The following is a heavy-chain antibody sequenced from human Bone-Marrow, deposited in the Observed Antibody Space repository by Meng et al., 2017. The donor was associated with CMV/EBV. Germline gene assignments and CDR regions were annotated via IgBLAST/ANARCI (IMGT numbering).Heavy chain of an antibody. CDR1: GFTFSSYG. D-gene: IGHD3-9*01. V-gene: IGHV3-30*02. Sequence: GESLKISCAASGFTFSSYGMHWVRQPPGKGLEWVAFIRYDGSNKYYADSVKGRFTISRDNSKNTLYLQMNSLRAEDTAVYYCAKNLFNGILTGYSISSYYYYGMDVWGQGTTVTVSS. J-gene: IGHJ6*02. CDR3: AKNLFNGILTGYSISSYYYYGMDV. CDR2: IRYDGSNK.